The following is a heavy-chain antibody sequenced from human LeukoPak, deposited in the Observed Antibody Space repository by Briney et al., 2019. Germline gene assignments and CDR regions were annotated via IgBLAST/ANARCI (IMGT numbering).Heavy chain of an antibody. J-gene: IGHJ4*02. CDR1: GFTFSSYG. Sequence: GGSLRLSCAASGFTFSSYGMHWVRQAPGKGLEWVAVIWHDGINKDYADSVKGRFTIARDNSKNTLFLQMNSLRAEDTAVYYCVREWFGEYLGRRAFDYWGQGTLVTVSS. CDR3: VREWFGEYLGRRAFDY. V-gene: IGHV3-33*01. CDR2: IWHDGINK. D-gene: IGHD3-10*01.